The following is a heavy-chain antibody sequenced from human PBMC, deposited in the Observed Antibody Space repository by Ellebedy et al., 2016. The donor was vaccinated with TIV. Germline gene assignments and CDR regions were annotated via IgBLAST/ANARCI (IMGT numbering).Heavy chain of an antibody. CDR3: ARGKDYGNYVGWFDP. Sequence: AASVKVSYKASGGTFSSYSLTWVRQAPGQGLEWMGGIIPAFGTANYAQTFQGRVTITVDESTSTAYMELSSLRSEDTAVYYCARGKDYGNYVGWFDPWGQGTLVTVSS. D-gene: IGHD4-11*01. J-gene: IGHJ5*02. CDR2: IIPAFGTA. CDR1: GGTFSSYS. V-gene: IGHV1-69*13.